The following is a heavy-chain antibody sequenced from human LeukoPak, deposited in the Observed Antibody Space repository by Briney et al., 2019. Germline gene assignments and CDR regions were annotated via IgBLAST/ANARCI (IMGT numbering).Heavy chain of an antibody. V-gene: IGHV3-21*01. J-gene: IGHJ3*02. Sequence: GGSLRLSCAASGFTFSSHNMNWVRQAPMKGLEWVSSIGTDGSYIYYADSVQGRFTISRDNAKNSLYLQMNRLTAEDPAVYYCARKMKTGDRVGTFDIWGQGTMVTVSS. CDR3: ARKMKTGDRVGTFDI. CDR1: GFTFSSHN. D-gene: IGHD1-1*01. CDR2: IGTDGSYI.